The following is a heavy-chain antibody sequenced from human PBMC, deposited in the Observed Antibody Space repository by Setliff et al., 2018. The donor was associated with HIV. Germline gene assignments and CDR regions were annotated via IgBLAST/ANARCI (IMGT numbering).Heavy chain of an antibody. D-gene: IGHD6-19*01. Sequence: SETLSLTCTVSGGSISSYYRSWIRPPAGKGLEWIGHIYISGSTNYNPSLNSRVTMSVDTSKNQFSLRLTSVTAADTAMYHCARDRSSGWSKDWFDTWGQGILVTVSS. CDR3: ARDRSSGWSKDWFDT. CDR1: GGSISSYY. J-gene: IGHJ5*02. V-gene: IGHV4-4*07. CDR2: IYISGST.